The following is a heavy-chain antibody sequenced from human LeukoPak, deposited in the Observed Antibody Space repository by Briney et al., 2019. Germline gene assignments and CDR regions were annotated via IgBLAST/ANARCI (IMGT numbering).Heavy chain of an antibody. V-gene: IGHV3-23*01. J-gene: IGHJ4*02. CDR1: GFTFSSYA. CDR3: AKVPSWHIAGY. CDR2: ISGAGGST. Sequence: PGGSLRPSCAASGFTFSSYAMSWVRQAPEKGLEWVSAISGAGGSTYYADSVKGRFTISRDNSKNTLYLQMNSLRAEDTAVYYCAKVPSWHIAGYWGQGTLVTVSS. D-gene: IGHD2-21*01.